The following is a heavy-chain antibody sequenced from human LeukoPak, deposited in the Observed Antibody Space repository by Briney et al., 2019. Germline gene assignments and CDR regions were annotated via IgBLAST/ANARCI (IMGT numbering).Heavy chain of an antibody. J-gene: IGHJ4*02. Sequence: ASVKVSCKASGYTFTSYNMHWVRQAPGQGLEWMGIINPSGDTSYAQKLQGRITMTRDTSTVYMELSSLRSEDTAVYYCAREGVAGTGLDYWGQGTLVTVSS. CDR3: AREGVAGTGLDY. CDR1: GYTFTSYN. D-gene: IGHD6-13*01. V-gene: IGHV1-46*01. CDR2: INPSGDT.